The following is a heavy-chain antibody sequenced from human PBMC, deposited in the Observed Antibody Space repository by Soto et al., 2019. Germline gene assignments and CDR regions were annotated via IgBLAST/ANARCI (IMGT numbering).Heavy chain of an antibody. D-gene: IGHD1-20*01. CDR3: SKDTTYNWSRWRYMDF. Sequence: EVQLLESGGGLVQPGGSLRLSCAASGFTFSSYAMSWVRQAPGKGLEWVSAISGSGGSTYYADSVKGRFTISRDKSKNTLYLQMNRLRAKDTAVYFCSKDTTYNWSRWRYMDFWGKGTTVTVSS. J-gene: IGHJ6*03. CDR2: ISGSGGST. CDR1: GFTFSSYA. V-gene: IGHV3-23*01.